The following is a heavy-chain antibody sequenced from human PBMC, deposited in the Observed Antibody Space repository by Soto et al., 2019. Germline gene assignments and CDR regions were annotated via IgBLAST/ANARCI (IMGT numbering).Heavy chain of an antibody. CDR3: ARLGGFRYNWNLLRDYYYYGMDV. V-gene: IGHV4-34*01. CDR1: GGSFSGYY. D-gene: IGHD1-20*01. J-gene: IGHJ6*02. CDR2: INHSGST. Sequence: SETLSLTCAVYGGSFSGYYWSWIRQPPGKGLEWIGEINHSGSTNYNPSLKSRVTISVDTSKNQFSLKLSSVTAADTAVYYCARLGGFRYNWNLLRDYYYYGMDVWGQGTTVTVSS.